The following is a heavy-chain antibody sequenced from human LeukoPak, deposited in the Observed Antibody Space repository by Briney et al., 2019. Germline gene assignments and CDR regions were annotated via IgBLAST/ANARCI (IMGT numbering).Heavy chain of an antibody. V-gene: IGHV3-43*02. D-gene: IGHD2-21*01. CDR1: GFTFDDYA. CDR2: ISGDGGST. CDR3: AKAHGPVWYFDY. Sequence: PGGSLRLSCAASGFTFDDYAMHWVRQAPGKGLEWVSLISGDGGSTYYADSVKGRFTISRDNSKNSLYLQMNSLRTEDTALYYRAKAHGPVWYFDYWGQGTLVTVSS. J-gene: IGHJ4*02.